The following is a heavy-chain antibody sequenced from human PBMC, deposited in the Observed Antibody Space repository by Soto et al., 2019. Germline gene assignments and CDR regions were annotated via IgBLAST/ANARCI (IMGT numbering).Heavy chain of an antibody. Sequence: GGSLRLSCAASGFTFSSYGMHWVRQAPGKGLEWVAVISYDGSNKYYADSVKGRFTISRDNSKNTLYLQMNSLRAEDTAVYYCAKDGGSYYTLGVGYYYYGMDVWGQGTTVTVSS. CDR3: AKDGGSYYTLGVGYYYYGMDV. CDR1: GFTFSSYG. D-gene: IGHD1-26*01. CDR2: ISYDGSNK. J-gene: IGHJ6*02. V-gene: IGHV3-30*18.